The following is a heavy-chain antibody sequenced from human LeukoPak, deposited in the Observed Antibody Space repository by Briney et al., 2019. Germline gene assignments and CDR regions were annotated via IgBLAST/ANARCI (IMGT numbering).Heavy chain of an antibody. CDR1: GFTFSSCA. J-gene: IGHJ4*02. CDR2: ISGSGGST. Sequence: PGGSLRLSCAASGFTFSSCAMSWGRQAPGKGLEWVSAISGSGGSTYYEDSVKGRFTISRDNSKNTLYLQMNSLRAEDTAIYYCAKKSESGSYYGTNFDYWGQGTLVTVSS. CDR3: AKKSESGSYYGTNFDY. V-gene: IGHV3-23*01. D-gene: IGHD1-26*01.